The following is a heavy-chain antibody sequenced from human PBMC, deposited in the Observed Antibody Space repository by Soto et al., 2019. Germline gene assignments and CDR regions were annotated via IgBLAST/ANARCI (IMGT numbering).Heavy chain of an antibody. V-gene: IGHV4-4*02. D-gene: IGHD3-10*01. J-gene: IGHJ5*02. Sequence: QVQLQESGPGRVKPSGTLSLTCAVSGASISSGWWTWVRQPPGKGLEWIGETLYSGRTNYNSSLNSRVTTSIDKSKKQFSLNLSSVTAADTAVYYCSSRVTDAPTWGQGTLVTVSS. CDR2: TLYSGRT. CDR1: GASISSGW. CDR3: SSRVTDAPT.